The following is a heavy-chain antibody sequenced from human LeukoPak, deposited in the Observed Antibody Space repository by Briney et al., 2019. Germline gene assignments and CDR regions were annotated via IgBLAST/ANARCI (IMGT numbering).Heavy chain of an antibody. CDR1: GYTFTSYA. CDR3: ARKQRINDFWSGPMADY. Sequence: ASVKVSCKASGYTFTSYAMNWVRQAPGQGLEWMGWINTNTRNPTYAQGFTGRFVFSLDTSVSTAYLQISSLKAEDTAVYYCARKQRINDFWSGPMADYWGQGTLVTVSS. CDR2: INTNTRNP. J-gene: IGHJ4*02. D-gene: IGHD3-3*01. V-gene: IGHV7-4-1*02.